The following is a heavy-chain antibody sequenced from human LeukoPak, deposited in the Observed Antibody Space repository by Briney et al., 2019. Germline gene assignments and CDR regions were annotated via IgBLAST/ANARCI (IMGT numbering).Heavy chain of an antibody. Sequence: GGSLRLSCAASGFTVSSNYMSWVRQAPGKGLEWVSVIYSGGSTYYADSVKGRFTISRDNSKNTLYLQMNSLRAEDTAVYYCARIPTGYSYAFGIWGQGTMVTISS. CDR3: ARIPTGYSYAFGI. D-gene: IGHD2-15*01. V-gene: IGHV3-53*01. CDR1: GFTVSSNY. CDR2: IYSGGST. J-gene: IGHJ3*02.